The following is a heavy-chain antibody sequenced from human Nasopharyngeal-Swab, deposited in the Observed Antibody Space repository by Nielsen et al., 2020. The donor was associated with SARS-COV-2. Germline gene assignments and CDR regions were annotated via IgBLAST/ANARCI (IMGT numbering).Heavy chain of an antibody. CDR1: GYTFTGYY. Sequence: ASVKVSCNASGYTFTGYYMHWVRQAPGQGLEWMVRINPNSGFTNYAQKFQGRVTMTRDTSISTAYMELSRLRSDDTAVYYCARLSLLIPNYYYGMDVWGHGSTVTVSS. CDR2: INPNSGFT. V-gene: IGHV1-2*06. D-gene: IGHD3-16*01. CDR3: ARLSLLIPNYYYGMDV. J-gene: IGHJ6*02.